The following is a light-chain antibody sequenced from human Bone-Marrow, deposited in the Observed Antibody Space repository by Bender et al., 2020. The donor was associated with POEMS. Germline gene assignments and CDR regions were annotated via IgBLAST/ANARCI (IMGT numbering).Light chain of an antibody. J-gene: IGLJ3*02. CDR1: SSDVGSYYL. CDR3: CSYAGTFTWV. V-gene: IGLV2-23*01. CDR2: EDN. Sequence: QSVLTQPPSVSGSPGQSITISCTGISSDVGSYYLVSWYQQHPDKAPKVMIYEDNKRPSGVSNRFSGAKSGNTASLTISGLQADDEADYYCCSYAGTFTWVFGGGTKLTVL.